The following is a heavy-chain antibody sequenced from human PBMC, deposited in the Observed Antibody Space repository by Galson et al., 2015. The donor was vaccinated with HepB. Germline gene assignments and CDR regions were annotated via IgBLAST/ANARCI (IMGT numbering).Heavy chain of an antibody. CDR2: ISSSSSYI. CDR3: AREDVLLWFGELLAVPYYYYGMDV. V-gene: IGHV3-21*01. Sequence: SLRLSCAASGFTFSSYSMNWVRQAPGKGLEWVSSISSSSSYIYYADSVKGRFTISRDNAKNSLYLQMNSLRAEDTAVYYCAREDVLLWFGELLAVPYYYYGMDVWGQGTTVTVSS. CDR1: GFTFSSYS. J-gene: IGHJ6*02. D-gene: IGHD3-10*01.